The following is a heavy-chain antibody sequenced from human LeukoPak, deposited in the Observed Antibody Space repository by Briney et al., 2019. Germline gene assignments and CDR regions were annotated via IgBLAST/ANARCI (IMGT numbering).Heavy chain of an antibody. CDR3: AKTGIRNYYYYYMDV. V-gene: IGHV3-30*18. Sequence: GGSLRLSCAASGFTFSSYEMNWVRQAPGKGLEWVAVISYDGSNKYYADSVKGRFTISRDNSKNTLYLQMNSLRAEDTAVYYCAKTGIRNYYYYYMDVWGKGTTVTVSS. J-gene: IGHJ6*03. D-gene: IGHD3-10*01. CDR1: GFTFSSYE. CDR2: ISYDGSNK.